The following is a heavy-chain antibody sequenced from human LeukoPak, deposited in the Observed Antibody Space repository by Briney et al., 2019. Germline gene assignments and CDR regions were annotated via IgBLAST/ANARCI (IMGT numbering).Heavy chain of an antibody. Sequence: SETLSLTCTVSGGSISSYYWSWVRQPPGKGLEWIGYVSYSGSTYYNPSLKSRLTISLDTSKNQFSLKLSSVTAADTAVYYCARVAAGIGFFQHWGQGTLVTVSS. V-gene: IGHV4-59*08. CDR3: ARVAAGIGFFQH. CDR2: VSYSGST. CDR1: GGSISSYY. D-gene: IGHD6-13*01. J-gene: IGHJ1*01.